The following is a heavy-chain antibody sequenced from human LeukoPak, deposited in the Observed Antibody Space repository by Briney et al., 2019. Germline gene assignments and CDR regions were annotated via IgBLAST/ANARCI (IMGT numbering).Heavy chain of an antibody. Sequence: SETLSLTCAVYGGPFSDYYWSWIRQPPGRGLEWIGYIYYSGSTNYNPSLKSRVTISVDTSKNQFSLKLSSVTAADTAVYYCARDKEDYYYYYGMDVWGQGATVTVSS. CDR2: IYYSGST. J-gene: IGHJ6*02. V-gene: IGHV4-59*01. CDR3: ARDKEDYYYYYGMDV. CDR1: GGPFSDYY.